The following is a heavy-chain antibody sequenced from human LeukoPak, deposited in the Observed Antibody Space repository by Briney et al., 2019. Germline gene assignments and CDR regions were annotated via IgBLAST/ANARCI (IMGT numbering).Heavy chain of an antibody. CDR2: INHSGSA. CDR1: GGSFSGDY. J-gene: IGHJ4*02. D-gene: IGHD2-2*01. V-gene: IGHV4-34*01. CDR3: ARVACSSTSCPFDY. Sequence: PSETLSLTCGVYGGSFSGDYWSWVRQPPGKGLEWIGEINHSGSASYNPSLKSRVTISVDTSKNQFSLKLSSVTAADTAVYYCARVACSSTSCPFDYWGQGTLVTVSS.